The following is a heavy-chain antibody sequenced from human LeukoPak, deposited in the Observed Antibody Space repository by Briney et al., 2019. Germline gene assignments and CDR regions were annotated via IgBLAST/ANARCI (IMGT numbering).Heavy chain of an antibody. V-gene: IGHV3-48*01. Sequence: GGSLRLSCAASAASGFTFSSFIMNWVRQAPGKGLEWVSYISNGNSPIYYADSVKGRFTISRDNAKNSLYLQMYSLRVEDTAVYYCARGFPARRGAFDIWGQGTKVTVSS. CDR1: GFTFSSFI. D-gene: IGHD6-6*01. CDR3: ARGFPARRGAFDI. CDR2: ISNGNSPI. J-gene: IGHJ3*02.